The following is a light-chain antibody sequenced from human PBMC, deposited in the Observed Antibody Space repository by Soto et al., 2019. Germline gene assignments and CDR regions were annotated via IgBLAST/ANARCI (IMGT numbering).Light chain of an antibody. Sequence: QSVLTQPPSVSAAPGQKVIISCSGSSFNIGNNYVSWYQQLPGTAPKLLIYDNNKRPSGVPDRFSGSKSGTSATLAITGLQTADEADYYCGAWESSLNPYVFGTGTKVTVL. CDR2: DNN. CDR1: SFNIGNNY. CDR3: GAWESSLNPYV. V-gene: IGLV1-51*01. J-gene: IGLJ1*01.